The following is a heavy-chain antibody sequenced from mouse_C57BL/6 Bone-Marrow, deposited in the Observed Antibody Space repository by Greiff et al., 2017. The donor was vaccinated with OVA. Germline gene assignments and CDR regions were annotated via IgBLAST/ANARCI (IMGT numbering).Heavy chain of an antibody. D-gene: IGHD2-3*01. CDR3: ARRDGYYWFAY. CDR2: ISSGGSYT. CDR1: GFTFSSYG. V-gene: IGHV5-6*01. J-gene: IGHJ3*01. Sequence: EVHLVESGGDLVKPGGSLKLSCAASGFTFSSYGMSWVRQTPDKRLEWVATISSGGSYTYYPDSVKGRLTISRDNAKNTLYLQMSSLKSEDTAMYYCARRDGYYWFAYWGQGTLVTVSA.